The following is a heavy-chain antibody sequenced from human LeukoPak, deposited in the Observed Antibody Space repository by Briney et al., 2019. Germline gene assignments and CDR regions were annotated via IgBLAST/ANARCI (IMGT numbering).Heavy chain of an antibody. D-gene: IGHD3-16*01. CDR2: INQDGSEK. V-gene: IGHV3-7*01. CDR1: GFTFSSYW. J-gene: IGHJ4*02. Sequence: PGGSLRLSCAASGFTFSSYWMSWVRQAPGKGLEWVANINQDGSEKYYVDSVKGRFTISRDNAKNSLYLQMNSLRAEDTAVYYCARDHEGPDRFFDYWGQGTLVTVSS. CDR3: ARDHEGPDRFFDY.